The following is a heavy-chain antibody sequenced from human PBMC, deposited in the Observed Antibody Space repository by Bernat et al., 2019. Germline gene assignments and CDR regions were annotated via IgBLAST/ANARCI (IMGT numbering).Heavy chain of an antibody. CDR1: GFTFSRYW. V-gene: IGHV3-7*03. Sequence: EVQLVESGGGLVQPGGSLILSCAASGFTFSRYWMAWVRQAPGKGLEWVANIKEDGSEKHYVDSVKGRFTISRDNAENSLYLQMNSLRAEDTAVYYCLTNYASGSYWGYWGQGTLVTVSS. J-gene: IGHJ4*02. D-gene: IGHD3-10*01. CDR3: LTNYASGSYWGY. CDR2: IKEDGSEK.